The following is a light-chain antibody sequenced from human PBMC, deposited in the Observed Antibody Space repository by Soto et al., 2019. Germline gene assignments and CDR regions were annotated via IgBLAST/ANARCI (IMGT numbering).Light chain of an antibody. V-gene: IGKV3-15*01. CDR3: QQYNNWPLT. Sequence: EIVMTQSPATLSVSQGEGASLSCRASQSVSSNLAWYQQKPGQAPRLLIYGASTRATGIPARFSGSGSGTEFTLTISSLQSEDFAVYYCQQYNNWPLTFGQGTKVDIK. CDR2: GAS. CDR1: QSVSSN. J-gene: IGKJ1*01.